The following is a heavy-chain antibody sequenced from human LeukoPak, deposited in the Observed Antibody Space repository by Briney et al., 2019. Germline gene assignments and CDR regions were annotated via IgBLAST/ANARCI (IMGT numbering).Heavy chain of an antibody. Sequence: GASVKVSCKASGYTFTSYGISWVRQAPGQGLEWMGWISAYNGNTNYTQKLQGRVTMTTDTSTSTAYMELRSLRSDDTAVYYCARGVVVTRYYYYYMDVWGKGTTVTVSS. CDR1: GYTFTSYG. V-gene: IGHV1-18*01. CDR2: ISAYNGNT. J-gene: IGHJ6*03. D-gene: IGHD2-21*02. CDR3: ARGVVVTRYYYYYMDV.